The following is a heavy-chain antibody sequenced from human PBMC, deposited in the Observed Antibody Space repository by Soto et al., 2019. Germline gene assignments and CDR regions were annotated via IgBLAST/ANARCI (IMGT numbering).Heavy chain of an antibody. CDR3: ASARGNWLLPWFDP. CDR1: GGTFSSYT. D-gene: IGHD2-15*01. CDR2: IIPILGIA. V-gene: IGHV1-69*02. J-gene: IGHJ5*02. Sequence: QVQLVQSGAEVKKPGSSVKVSCKASGGTFSSYTISWVRQAPGQGLEWMGRIIPILGIANYAQKFQGRVTITADKSTSTAYMELSSLRSEDTAVYYCASARGNWLLPWFDPWGQGTLVTVSS.